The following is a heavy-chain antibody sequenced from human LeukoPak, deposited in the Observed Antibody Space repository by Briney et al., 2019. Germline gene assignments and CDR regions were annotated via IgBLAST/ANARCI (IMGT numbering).Heavy chain of an antibody. V-gene: IGHV3-23*01. CDR2: ISGSGGST. CDR1: GFTFSSYA. J-gene: IGHJ4*02. D-gene: IGHD2-2*01. Sequence: GSLRLSCAASGFTFSSYAMSWVRQAPGKGLEWVSAISGSGGSTYYADSVKGRFTISRDNSKNTLYLQMNSLRAEDTAVYYCAKGYCSSPSCYVSYWGQGTLVTVSS. CDR3: AKGYCSSPSCYVSY.